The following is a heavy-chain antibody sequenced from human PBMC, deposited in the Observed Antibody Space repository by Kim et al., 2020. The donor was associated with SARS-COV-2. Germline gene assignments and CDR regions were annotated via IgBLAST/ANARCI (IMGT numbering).Heavy chain of an antibody. CDR2: IYSGGST. J-gene: IGHJ4*02. Sequence: GGSLRLSCAASGFTVSSNYMSWVRQAPGKGLEWVSVIYSGGSTYYADSVKGRFTISRDNSKNTLYLQMNSLRAEDTAVYYCAVTYDSSGYFAYWGQGTLVTVSS. CDR3: AVTYDSSGYFAY. CDR1: GFTVSSNY. D-gene: IGHD3-22*01. V-gene: IGHV3-53*01.